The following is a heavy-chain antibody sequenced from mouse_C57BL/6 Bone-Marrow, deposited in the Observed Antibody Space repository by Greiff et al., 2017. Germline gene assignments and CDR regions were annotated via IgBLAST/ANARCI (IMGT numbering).Heavy chain of an antibody. V-gene: IGHV1-81*01. J-gene: IGHJ2*01. CDR2: IYPRSGNT. Sequence: VQLQQSGAELARPGASVKLSCKASGYTFTSYGISWVKQRTGQGLEWIGEIYPRSGNTYYNEKFKGKATLTADKSSSKAYMELRSLASEDSAVYFSARWLLRFYYFDYWGQGTTLTVSS. CDR1: GYTFTSYG. CDR3: ARWLLRFYYFDY. D-gene: IGHD2-3*01.